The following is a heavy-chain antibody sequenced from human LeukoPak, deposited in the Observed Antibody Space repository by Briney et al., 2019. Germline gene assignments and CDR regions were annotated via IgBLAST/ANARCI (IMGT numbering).Heavy chain of an antibody. D-gene: IGHD2-21*02. J-gene: IGHJ3*02. CDR1: GGSISSYY. CDR3: ARLQGPCGGDCYAHAFDI. CDR2: LYYSGST. V-gene: IGHV4-59*08. Sequence: KPSETLSLTCTVSGGSISSYYWSWSRQPPRKGLEWIWYLYYSGSTNYNPSLKSRVTISVDTSKNQFSLKLSSVTAADTAVYYCARLQGPCGGDCYAHAFDIWGQGTMVTVSS.